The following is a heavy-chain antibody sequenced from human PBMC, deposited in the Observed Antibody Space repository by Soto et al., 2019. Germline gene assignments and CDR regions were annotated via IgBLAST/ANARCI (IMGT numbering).Heavy chain of an antibody. D-gene: IGHD3-10*01. CDR1: GGSISSSSYY. J-gene: IGHJ5*02. Sequence: QLQLQESGPGLVKPSETLSLTCTVSGGSISSSSYYWGWIRQPPGKGLEWIGSIYYSGSTYHNPSIKSRHSLSVDTSKNQISLQLSSVTAADTAVYYCAPPLYYYGSGSYTEFGWFDPWGQGTLVTVPS. CDR3: APPLYYYGSGSYTEFGWFDP. V-gene: IGHV4-39*01. CDR2: IYYSGST.